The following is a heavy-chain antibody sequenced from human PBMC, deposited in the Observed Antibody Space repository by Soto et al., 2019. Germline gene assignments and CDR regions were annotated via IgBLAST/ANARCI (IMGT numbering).Heavy chain of an antibody. CDR3: ARVGSSSWYGPSWFDP. Sequence: SETLSLTCAVYGGSFSGYYWSWIRQPPGKGLEWSGEINHSGSTNYNPSLKSRVTISVDTSKNQFSLKLSSVTAADTAVYYCARVGSSSWYGPSWFDPWGQGTLVTVSS. V-gene: IGHV4-34*01. CDR2: INHSGST. CDR1: GGSFSGYY. J-gene: IGHJ5*02. D-gene: IGHD6-13*01.